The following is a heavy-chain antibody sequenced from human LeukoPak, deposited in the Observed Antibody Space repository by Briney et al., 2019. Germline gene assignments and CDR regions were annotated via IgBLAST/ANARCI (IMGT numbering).Heavy chain of an antibody. CDR2: ISSSSTYI. Sequence: PRGSLRLSCAASGFIFSSYSMNWVRQAPGKGLEWVSAISSSSTYIYYADSMKGRFTISRDNAKNSLYLQMNSLRAEDTAVYYCARITSWSPYGMDVWGQGTTVTVSS. J-gene: IGHJ6*02. D-gene: IGHD1-26*01. V-gene: IGHV3-21*01. CDR3: ARITSWSPYGMDV. CDR1: GFIFSSYS.